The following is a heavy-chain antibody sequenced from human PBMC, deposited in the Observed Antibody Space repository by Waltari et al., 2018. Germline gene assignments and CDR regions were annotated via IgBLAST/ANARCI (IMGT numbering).Heavy chain of an antibody. CDR1: GGTFSSYA. CDR3: ARDAAAGTLLHY. Sequence: QVQLVQSGAEVKKPGSSVKVSCKASGGTFSSYAISWVRQAPGQGLEWMGGILPIFGTANYAQNVQGRVTITADESTSTAYMELSSLRSEDTAVYYWARDAAAGTLLHYWGQGTLVTVSS. J-gene: IGHJ4*02. CDR2: ILPIFGTA. D-gene: IGHD6-13*01. V-gene: IGHV1-69*12.